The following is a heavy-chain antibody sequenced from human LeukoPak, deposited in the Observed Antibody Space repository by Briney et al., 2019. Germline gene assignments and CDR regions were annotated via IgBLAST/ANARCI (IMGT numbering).Heavy chain of an antibody. V-gene: IGHV3-30*18. Sequence: GGSLRLSCAASGFTFSSYGMHWVRQAPGKGLDWVAVISNDGSKKYYADSVKGRFTISRDNSKNTLSLQVSSLRAEDTAVYYCAKDRYSYAFEYSDSWGQGTLVTVSS. D-gene: IGHD5-18*01. CDR1: GFTFSSYG. CDR2: ISNDGSKK. J-gene: IGHJ4*02. CDR3: AKDRYSYAFEYSDS.